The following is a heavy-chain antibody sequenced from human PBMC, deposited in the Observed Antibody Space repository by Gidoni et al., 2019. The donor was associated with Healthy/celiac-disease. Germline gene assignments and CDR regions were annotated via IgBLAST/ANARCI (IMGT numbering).Heavy chain of an antibody. CDR3: AKLTAGRYDFWIGGHYYYGMDV. V-gene: IGHV3-23*01. CDR1: GFTFSSSA. CDR2: ISGSGGST. J-gene: IGHJ6*02. D-gene: IGHD3-3*01. Sequence: EVQLLESGGGLVQPGGSLRLSCAAPGFTFSSSAMSWVRQAPGKGLEWVSAISGSGGSTYYADSVKGRFTISRDNSKNTLYLQMNSLRAEDTAVYYCAKLTAGRYDFWIGGHYYYGMDVWGQGTTVTVSS.